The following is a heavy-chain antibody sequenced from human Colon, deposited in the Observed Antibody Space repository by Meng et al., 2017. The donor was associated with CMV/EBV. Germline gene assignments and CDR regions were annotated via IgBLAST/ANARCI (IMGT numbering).Heavy chain of an antibody. CDR1: GFTLNNFA. V-gene: IGHV3-23*01. Sequence: GGSLRLSCEASGFTLNNFAMSWVRQAPGKGLEWVSGIRNSAGTTYYLDSVKGRFTISRDISKNTVYLQMNSLRDEDTAIYYCVKAGASMIRTFDDWGQGTLVTVSS. D-gene: IGHD1-26*01. J-gene: IGHJ4*02. CDR3: VKAGASMIRTFDD. CDR2: IRNSAGTT.